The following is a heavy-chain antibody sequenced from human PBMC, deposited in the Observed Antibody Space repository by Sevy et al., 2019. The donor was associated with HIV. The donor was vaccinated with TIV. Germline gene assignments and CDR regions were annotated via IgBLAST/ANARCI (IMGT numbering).Heavy chain of an antibody. V-gene: IGHV3-30*18. CDR2: ISYDGSNK. CDR3: AKDLDGSYYDSSGYNGDY. J-gene: IGHJ4*02. Sequence: GGSLRLSCAASGFTFSSYSMHWVRQAPGKGLEWVAVISYDGSNKYYADSVKGRFTISRDNSKNTLYLQMNSLRAEDTAVYYCAKDLDGSYYDSSGYNGDYWGQGTLVTVSS. D-gene: IGHD3-22*01. CDR1: GFTFSSYS.